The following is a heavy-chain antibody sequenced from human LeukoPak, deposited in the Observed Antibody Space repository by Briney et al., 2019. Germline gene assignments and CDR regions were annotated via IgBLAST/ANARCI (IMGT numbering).Heavy chain of an antibody. J-gene: IGHJ5*02. V-gene: IGHV4-31*03. D-gene: IGHD3-3*01. CDR2: IYYSGST. CDR1: GDSISTGGYY. Sequence: SETLSLTCTVSGDSISTGGYYWTWIRQHPGKGLEWVGYIYYSGSTDYNPPLRSRLNISIDTSKNQFSLKLTSVTAADTAVYYCARETTIFGTVMGFDTWGPGTVVTVSS. CDR3: ARETTIFGTVMGFDT.